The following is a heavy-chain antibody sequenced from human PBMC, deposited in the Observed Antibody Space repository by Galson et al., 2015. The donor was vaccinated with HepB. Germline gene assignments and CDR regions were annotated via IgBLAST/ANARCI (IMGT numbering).Heavy chain of an antibody. CDR2: ISYDGSNK. Sequence: SLRLSCAASGFTFSSYAMHWVRQAPGKGLEWVAVISYDGSNKYYADSVKGRFTISRDNSKNTLYLQMNSLRAEDTAVYYCARDLDYYGSGSQYYYYYYGMDVWGQGTTVTVSS. CDR3: ARDLDYYGSGSQYYYYYYGMDV. J-gene: IGHJ6*02. V-gene: IGHV3-30-3*01. D-gene: IGHD3-10*01. CDR1: GFTFSSYA.